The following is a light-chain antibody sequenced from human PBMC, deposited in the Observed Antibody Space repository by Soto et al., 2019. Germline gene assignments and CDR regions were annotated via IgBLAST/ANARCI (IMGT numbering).Light chain of an antibody. CDR2: RVS. J-gene: IGKJ2*01. CDR1: QSLVYRDGNSY. CDR3: MQGTQWPYT. Sequence: DVVMTQSPHSLPVTLGQPASISCRASQSLVYRDGNSYLNWLHQRPGQSPRRLIYRVSNRDSGVPDRFSGSGSDTNFTLEISRVEAEDVGVYYCMQGTQWPYTFGQGTKLEIK. V-gene: IGKV2-30*01.